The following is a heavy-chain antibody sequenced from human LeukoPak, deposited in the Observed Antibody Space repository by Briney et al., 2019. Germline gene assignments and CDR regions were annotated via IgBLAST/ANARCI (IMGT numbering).Heavy chain of an antibody. D-gene: IGHD2-2*01. V-gene: IGHV3-7*01. CDR3: AKDSPDIVVVPAAMGGGYYFDY. CDR2: IKEDGGEK. J-gene: IGHJ4*02. CDR1: GFTFSSYW. Sequence: GGSLRLSCAASGFTFSSYWMSWVRQTPQKGLEWVANIKEDGGEKYYVDSVKGRFTISRENTKNSLYLQMNSLRADDTAVYYCAKDSPDIVVVPAAMGGGYYFDYWGQGTLVTASS.